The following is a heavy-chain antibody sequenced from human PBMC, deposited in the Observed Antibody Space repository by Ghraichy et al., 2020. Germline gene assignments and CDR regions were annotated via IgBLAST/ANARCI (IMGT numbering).Heavy chain of an antibody. Sequence: GGSLRLSCAASGFTFSSYWMSWVRQAPGKGLEWVANIKQDGSEKYYVDSVKGRFTISRDNAKNSLYLQMNSLRAEDTAVYYCARDRFDFWSGYFFYFDYWGQGTLVTVSS. J-gene: IGHJ4*02. V-gene: IGHV3-7*01. CDR2: IKQDGSEK. CDR3: ARDRFDFWSGYFFYFDY. CDR1: GFTFSSYW. D-gene: IGHD3-3*01.